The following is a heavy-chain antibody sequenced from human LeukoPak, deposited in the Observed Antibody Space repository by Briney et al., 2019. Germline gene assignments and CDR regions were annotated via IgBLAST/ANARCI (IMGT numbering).Heavy chain of an antibody. J-gene: IGHJ3*02. CDR3: ARADHSSWNAFDI. D-gene: IGHD6-13*01. CDR2: MKPDSGNT. CDR1: GYTFTSCD. V-gene: IGHV1-8*03. Sequence: ASVKVSCKASGYTFTSCDINWVRQASGQGLEWMGWMKPDSGNTGYAQKFQGRVTITRDTSTNTAYMELSGLRSEGTAVYYCARADHSSWNAFDIWGQGTMVTVSS.